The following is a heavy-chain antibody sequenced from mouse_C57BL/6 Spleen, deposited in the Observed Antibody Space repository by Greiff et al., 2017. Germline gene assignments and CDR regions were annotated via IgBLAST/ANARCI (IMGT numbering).Heavy chain of an antibody. Sequence: QVQLQQPGAELVMPGASVKLSCKASGYTFTSYWMHWVKQRPGQGLEWIGEIDPSDSYTNYNHKFKGKSTLTVDKSSSTAYMQLSSLTSEDAAVYYCARGMVTTYFDYWGQGTTLTVSS. CDR3: ARGMVTTYFDY. CDR2: IDPSDSYT. D-gene: IGHD2-2*01. CDR1: GYTFTSYW. J-gene: IGHJ2*01. V-gene: IGHV1-69*01.